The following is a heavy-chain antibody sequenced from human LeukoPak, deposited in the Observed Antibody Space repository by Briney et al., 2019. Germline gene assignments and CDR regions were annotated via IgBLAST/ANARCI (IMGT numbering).Heavy chain of an antibody. V-gene: IGHV1-18*01. D-gene: IGHD1-7*01. CDR3: ARDRATGTTALRWFDP. CDR2: ISAYNGNT. J-gene: IGHJ5*02. CDR1: GYTFTSYG. Sequence: ASVKVSCKASGYTFTSYGISWVRQAPGQGLEWMGWISAYNGNTNYAQKLQGRVTMTTDTSTSTAYMELRSLRSDDTAVYYCARDRATGTTALRWFDPWGQGTLVTVSS.